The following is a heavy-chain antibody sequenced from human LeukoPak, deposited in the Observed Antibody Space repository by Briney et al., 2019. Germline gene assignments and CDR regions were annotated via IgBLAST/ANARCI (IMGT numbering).Heavy chain of an antibody. V-gene: IGHV3-7*01. CDR1: GFTFSNYR. D-gene: IGHD3-22*01. CDR2: IKTDGSEK. CDR3: ATYSSLNRREFQY. J-gene: IGHJ1*01. Sequence: GGSLRLSCEGSGFTFSNYRMGWVRQAPGKGLQWVANIKTDGSEKYYVDSVKGRFTISRDNAKNSLYLQMNSLRAEDTAVYYCATYSSLNRREFQYWGQGTLLTVSS.